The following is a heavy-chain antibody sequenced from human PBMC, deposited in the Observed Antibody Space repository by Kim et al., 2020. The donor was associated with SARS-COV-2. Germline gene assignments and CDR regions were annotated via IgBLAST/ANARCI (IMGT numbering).Heavy chain of an antibody. CDR3: TRVGSSSWAFDY. J-gene: IGHJ4*02. D-gene: IGHD6-6*01. Sequence: EYAASVKGRFTISRDDSKSIAYLQMSSLKTEDTAVYYCTRVGSSSWAFDYWGQGTLVTVSS. V-gene: IGHV3-49*02.